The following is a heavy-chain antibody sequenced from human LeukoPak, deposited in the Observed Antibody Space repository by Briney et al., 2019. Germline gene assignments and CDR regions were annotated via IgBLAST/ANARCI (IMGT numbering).Heavy chain of an antibody. CDR3: ARDRFYIPDV. J-gene: IGHJ6*04. CDR2: INNSGTRT. Sequence: GGSLRLSCAASGITIRNYGMTWVRQAPGRGLQWVSSINNSGTRTFYEDSVKGRFTISRDNAKNTVYLQMNSLRPEDTAVHYCARDRFYIPDVWGKGTTVTVSS. CDR1: GITIRNYG. V-gene: IGHV3-74*01. D-gene: IGHD3-10*01.